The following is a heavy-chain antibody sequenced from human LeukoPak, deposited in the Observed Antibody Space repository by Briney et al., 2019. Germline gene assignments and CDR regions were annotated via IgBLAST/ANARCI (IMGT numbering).Heavy chain of an antibody. D-gene: IGHD2-21*01. J-gene: IGHJ4*02. CDR2: VYHTGST. V-gene: IGHV4-4*02. CDR1: GASISGTDW. Sequence: PSGTLSLTCAVSGASISGTDWWSWVRQPPGKGLEWIGEVYHTGSTNYNPSLESRVTIPVDKSKSHFSLKVTSVTAADTAIYYCARIVGNTNFDSWGQGALVTVSS. CDR3: ARIVGNTNFDS.